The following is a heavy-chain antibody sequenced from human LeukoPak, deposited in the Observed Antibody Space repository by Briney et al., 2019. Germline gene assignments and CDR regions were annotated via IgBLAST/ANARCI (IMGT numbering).Heavy chain of an antibody. J-gene: IGHJ6*02. Sequence: ASVKVSCKASGYTFTGYYMHRVPQAPGQGLEWMGWINPTSGGTNDAQKFQGRVTMTRDTSISTAYMELSRLRSDDTAVYYCARVPYYYDSSGTYGMDVWGQGTTVTVSS. CDR3: ARVPYYYDSSGTYGMDV. CDR1: GYTFTGYY. V-gene: IGHV1-2*02. CDR2: INPTSGGT. D-gene: IGHD3-22*01.